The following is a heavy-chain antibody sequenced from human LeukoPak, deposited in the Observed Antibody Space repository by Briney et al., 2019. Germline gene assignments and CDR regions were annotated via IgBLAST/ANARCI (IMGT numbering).Heavy chain of an antibody. D-gene: IGHD4-17*01. V-gene: IGHV3-21*01. J-gene: IGHJ4*02. Sequence: GGSLRLSCAASRFTFSTYTMNWVRQAPGKGLEWVSSISSSSSYIYYADSVKGRFTISRDNAKNSLYLQMNTLRTEDTAVYYCARDRTTVTTFDYWGQGTLVTVSS. CDR2: ISSSSSYI. CDR1: RFTFSTYT. CDR3: ARDRTTVTTFDY.